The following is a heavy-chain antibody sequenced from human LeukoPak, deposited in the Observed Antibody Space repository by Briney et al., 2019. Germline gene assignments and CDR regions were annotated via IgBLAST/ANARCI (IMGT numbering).Heavy chain of an antibody. CDR3: ARDSLPDYTLNLYGMDV. Sequence: GGSLRLSCAASGFTFSSYSMNWVRPAPGKELEWVSSISSSSSYIYYADSVKGRFTISRDNAKNSLYLQMNSLRAEDTAVYYCARDSLPDYTLNLYGMDVWGQGTTVTVSS. CDR2: ISSSSSYI. J-gene: IGHJ6*02. D-gene: IGHD4-11*01. V-gene: IGHV3-21*01. CDR1: GFTFSSYS.